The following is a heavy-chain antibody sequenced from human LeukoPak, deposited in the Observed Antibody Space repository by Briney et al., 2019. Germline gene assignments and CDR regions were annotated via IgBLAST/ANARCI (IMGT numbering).Heavy chain of an antibody. Sequence: PGGSLRLSCAASGFTFSSYSMNWVRQAPGKGLEWVSYISSSSSTIYYADSVKGRFTISRDNAKNSLYLQMNSLRAEDTAVYYCARDRAHVPGSSGWIDYWGQGTLVTVSS. D-gene: IGHD6-19*01. CDR3: ARDRAHVPGSSGWIDY. J-gene: IGHJ4*02. CDR2: ISSSSSTI. CDR1: GFTFSSYS. V-gene: IGHV3-48*01.